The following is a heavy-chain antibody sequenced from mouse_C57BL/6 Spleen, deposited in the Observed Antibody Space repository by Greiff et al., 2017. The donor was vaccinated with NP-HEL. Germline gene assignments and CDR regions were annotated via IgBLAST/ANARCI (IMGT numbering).Heavy chain of an antibody. D-gene: IGHD2-12*01. CDR1: GFTFSSYA. J-gene: IGHJ4*01. CDR2: ISSGGDYI. CDR3: TREAYYNAMDY. V-gene: IGHV5-9-1*02. Sequence: EVQLVESGEGLVKPGGSLKLSCAASGFTFSSYAMSWVRQTPEKRLEWVAYISSGGDYIYYADTVKGRFTISRDNARNTLYLQMSSLKSEDTDMYYCTREAYYNAMDYWGQGTSVTVSS.